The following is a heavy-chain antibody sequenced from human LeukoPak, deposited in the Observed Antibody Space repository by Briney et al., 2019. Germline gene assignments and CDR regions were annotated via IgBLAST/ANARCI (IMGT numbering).Heavy chain of an antibody. CDR3: ARGGITGTKTNWFDP. Sequence: SETLSLTCAVYGGSFSGYYWSWIRQPPGKGLEWIGEINHSGSTNYNPSLKSRVTISVDTSKNQFSLKLSSLAAAVKAVDYWARGGITGTKTNWFDPWGQGTLVTVSS. D-gene: IGHD1-7*01. CDR2: INHSGST. V-gene: IGHV4-34*01. CDR1: GGSFSGYY. J-gene: IGHJ5*02.